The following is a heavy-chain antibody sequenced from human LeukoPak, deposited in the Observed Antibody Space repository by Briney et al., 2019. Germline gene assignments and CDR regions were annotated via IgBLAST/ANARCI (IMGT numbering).Heavy chain of an antibody. CDR1: GFTFSSYS. V-gene: IGHV3-21*01. CDR2: ISSSSSYI. CDR3: AIRGYSYGPFDY. Sequence: GGSLRLSCAASGFTFSSYSMNWVRQAPGKGLEWVSSISSSSSYIYYADSVKGRFTISRDNAKNSLYLQMNSLRAEDTAVYYCAIRGYSYGPFDYWGQGTLVTVSS. J-gene: IGHJ4*02. D-gene: IGHD5-18*01.